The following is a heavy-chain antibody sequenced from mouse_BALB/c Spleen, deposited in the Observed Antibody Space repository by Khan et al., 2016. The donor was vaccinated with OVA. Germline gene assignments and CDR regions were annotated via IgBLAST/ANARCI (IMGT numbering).Heavy chain of an antibody. CDR2: IYPGSGNT. D-gene: IGHD1-2*01. CDR1: GYTFTDYY. CDR3: ARRNYFGYTFAY. Sequence: QVQLQQSGAELARPGASVKLSCKASGYTFTDYYINWVKQRTGQGLEWIGEIYPGSGNTYYNEKFTDKATLTADKSSTTAYMQLSSLTSEDSAVYFCARRNYFGYTFAYWGQGTLVTVST. J-gene: IGHJ3*01. V-gene: IGHV1-77*01.